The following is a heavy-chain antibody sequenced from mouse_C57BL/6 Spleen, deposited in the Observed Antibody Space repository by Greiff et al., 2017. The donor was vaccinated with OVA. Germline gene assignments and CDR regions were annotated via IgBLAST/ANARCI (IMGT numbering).Heavy chain of an antibody. D-gene: IGHD3-2*02. J-gene: IGHJ1*03. CDR1: GYAFSSYW. CDR2: IYPGDGDT. CDR3: ARSGDWSYWYFDV. Sequence: QVQLQQSGAELVKPGASVKISCKASGYAFSSYWMNWVKQRPGKGLEWIGQIYPGDGDTNSNGKFKGKATLTADKSSSTAYMQLSSLTSEDSAVYFCARSGDWSYWYFDVWGTGTTVTVSS. V-gene: IGHV1-80*01.